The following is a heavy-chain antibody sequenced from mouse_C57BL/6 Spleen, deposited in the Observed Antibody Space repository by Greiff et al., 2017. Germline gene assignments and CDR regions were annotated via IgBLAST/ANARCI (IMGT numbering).Heavy chain of an antibody. J-gene: IGHJ1*03. CDR1: GFTFSSYA. CDR3: TRDPYDSSPGYFDV. V-gene: IGHV5-9-1*02. D-gene: IGHD1-1*01. CDR2: ISSGGDYI. Sequence: EVQLVESGEGLVKPGGSLKLSCAASGFTFSSYAMSWVRQTPEKRLEWVAYISSGGDYIYYADTVKGRFTISRDNARNPLYLQMSSLKSEDTAMYYFTRDPYDSSPGYFDVWGTGTTVTVSS.